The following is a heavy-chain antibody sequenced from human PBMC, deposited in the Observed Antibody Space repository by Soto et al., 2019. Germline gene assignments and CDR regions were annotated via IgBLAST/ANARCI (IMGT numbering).Heavy chain of an antibody. CDR1: GYSFAGYW. D-gene: IGHD5-12*01. V-gene: IGHV5-10-1*01. CDR2: IDPSDSQT. J-gene: IGHJ4*02. CDR3: AREIYDSDAGHNFQYYFDS. Sequence: ETLKISCKGSGYSFAGYWITWVRQKPGKGLEWMGRIDPSDSQTYYSPSFRGHVTISVTKSITTVFLQWSSLRASDTAMYYRAREIYDSDAGHNFQYYFDSWCQGTSVTVSS.